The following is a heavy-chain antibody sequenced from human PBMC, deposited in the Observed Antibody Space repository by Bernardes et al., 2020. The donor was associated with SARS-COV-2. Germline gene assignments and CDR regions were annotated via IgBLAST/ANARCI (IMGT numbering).Heavy chain of an antibody. Sequence: SETLSLTCTVSGGSVSSGSYYWSWIRQPPGKGLEWIGYIYYSGSTNYNPSLKSRVTISVDTSKNQFSLKLSSVTAADTAVYYCARTLGTTIFGVVTVNWFDPWGQGTLVTVSS. CDR1: GGSVSSGSYY. D-gene: IGHD3-3*01. CDR2: IYYSGST. CDR3: ARTLGTTIFGVVTVNWFDP. V-gene: IGHV4-61*01. J-gene: IGHJ5*02.